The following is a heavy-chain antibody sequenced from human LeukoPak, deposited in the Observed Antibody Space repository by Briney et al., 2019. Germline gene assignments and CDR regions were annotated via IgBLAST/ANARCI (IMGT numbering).Heavy chain of an antibody. Sequence: PSETLSLTCTVSSGSIKSHYWGWVRQPPGKGLEWIGRIYTTGATQYNPSLKSRVTMSIDTSTNQFSLNLTSMTAADTAVYYCGRQGYTASYYFLDFWSQGTLVAVS. CDR1: SGSIKSHY. J-gene: IGHJ4*02. V-gene: IGHV4-4*07. CDR3: GRQGYTASYYFLDF. D-gene: IGHD1-26*01. CDR2: IYTTGAT.